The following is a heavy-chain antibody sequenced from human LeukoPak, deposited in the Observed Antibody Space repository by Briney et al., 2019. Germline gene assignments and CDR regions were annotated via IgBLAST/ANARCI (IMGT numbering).Heavy chain of an antibody. CDR1: GFTFSTYS. CDR3: AKAPVTSCRGAYCYPFDS. D-gene: IGHD2-21*01. V-gene: IGHV3-23*01. J-gene: IGHJ4*02. Sequence: GTLTLTCAASGFTFSTYSMSWIRQTPGKGLEWVAATSNSDASTYHADSGRGRLTIARDNSKNTLYLQMNSLRAEDAAVYFCAKAPVTSCRGAYCYPFDSWGQGTLVTVSS. CDR2: TSNSDAST.